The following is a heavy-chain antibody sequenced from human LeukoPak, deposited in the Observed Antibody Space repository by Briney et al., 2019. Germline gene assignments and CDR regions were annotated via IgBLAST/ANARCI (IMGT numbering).Heavy chain of an antibody. V-gene: IGHV3-23*01. CDR2: ISGSGGST. Sequence: GGSLRLSCAASGFTFSSYAMSWVRQAPGKGLEWVSAISGSGGSTYYADSVKGRFTISRDNSKNTLYLQMNSLRAEDTAVYYCAKDGATYYYDSSGYYELKDFDYWGQGTLVTVSS. J-gene: IGHJ4*02. CDR1: GFTFSSYA. D-gene: IGHD3-22*01. CDR3: AKDGATYYYDSSGYYELKDFDY.